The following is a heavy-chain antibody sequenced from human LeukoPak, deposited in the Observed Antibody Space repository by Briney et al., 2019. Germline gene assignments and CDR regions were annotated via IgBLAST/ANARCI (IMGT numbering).Heavy chain of an antibody. Sequence: PSETLSLTCTVSGGSISSSSYYWGWIRQPPGKGLEWIGSIYYSGSTYYNPSLKSRVTISVDTSKNQFSLKLSSVTAADTAVYYCARQQYCSSTSCPTDMYYFDYWGQGTLVTVSS. CDR3: ARQQYCSSTSCPTDMYYFDY. V-gene: IGHV4-39*01. CDR1: GGSISSSSYY. CDR2: IYYSGST. J-gene: IGHJ4*02. D-gene: IGHD2-2*01.